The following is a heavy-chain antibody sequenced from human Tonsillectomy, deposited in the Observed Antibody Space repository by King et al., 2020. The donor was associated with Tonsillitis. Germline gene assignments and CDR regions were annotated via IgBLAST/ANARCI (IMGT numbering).Heavy chain of an antibody. Sequence: QLQESGPGLVKLSEALSLTCSVSGDSISSSSHYWGRIRQPPRKGLEWIGSIYSSGSTYYNPSLKSRVTISVDTSKNQVSLKLSSVTAADTAVYYCARHHLLWFGETPQYFDYWGQGTLVTVSS. J-gene: IGHJ4*02. CDR3: ARHHLLWFGETPQYFDY. V-gene: IGHV4-39*01. CDR1: GDSISSSSHY. D-gene: IGHD3-10*01. CDR2: IYSSGST.